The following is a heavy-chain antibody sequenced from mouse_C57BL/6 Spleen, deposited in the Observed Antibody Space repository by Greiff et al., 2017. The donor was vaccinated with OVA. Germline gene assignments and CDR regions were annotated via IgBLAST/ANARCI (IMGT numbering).Heavy chain of an antibody. CDR3: APIATVVECRYAMDY. V-gene: IGHV14-2*01. Sequence: VQLKESGAELVKPGASVKLSCTASGFNITDYYMHWVKQRTEQGLEWIGRIDPEDGETKYAPKFQGKATMTADTSSNTAYLQLSSLTTEITAVYYCAPIATVVECRYAMDYWGQGTSVTVSS. J-gene: IGHJ4*01. D-gene: IGHD1-1*01. CDR1: GFNITDYY. CDR2: IDPEDGET.